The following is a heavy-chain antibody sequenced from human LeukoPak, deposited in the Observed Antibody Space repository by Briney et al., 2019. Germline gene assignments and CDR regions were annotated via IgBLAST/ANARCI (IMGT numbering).Heavy chain of an antibody. CDR3: ARGRPPDP. Sequence: SETLSLTCAVYGGSFSGYYWSWIRQPPGKGLEWIGEINHSGSTNYNPSLKSRVTISVDTSKNQFSPKLSSVTAADTAVYYCARGRPPDPWGQGTLVTVSS. V-gene: IGHV4-34*01. J-gene: IGHJ5*02. CDR2: INHSGST. CDR1: GGSFSGYY.